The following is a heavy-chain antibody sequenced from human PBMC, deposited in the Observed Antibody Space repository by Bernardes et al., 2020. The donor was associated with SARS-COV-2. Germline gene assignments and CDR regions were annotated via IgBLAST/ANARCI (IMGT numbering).Heavy chain of an antibody. Sequence: SETLSLTCTVSGGSVSSGSYYWSWIRQPPGKGLEWIGYIYYSGSTNYNPSLKSRVTISVDTSKNQFSLKLSSVTAADTAVYYCARVCDFWSGYYGGYGMDVWGQGTTVTVSS. J-gene: IGHJ6*02. D-gene: IGHD3-3*01. CDR1: GGSVSSGSYY. V-gene: IGHV4-61*01. CDR3: ARVCDFWSGYYGGYGMDV. CDR2: IYYSGST.